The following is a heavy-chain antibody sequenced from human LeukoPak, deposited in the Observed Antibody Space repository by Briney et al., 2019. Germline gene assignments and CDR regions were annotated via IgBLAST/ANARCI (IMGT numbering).Heavy chain of an antibody. CDR2: INSDGGTT. J-gene: IGHJ4*02. D-gene: IGHD4-17*01. Sequence: GGSLRLSCGASGFTFGTYWMHWVRQAPGKGLVWVSGINSDGGTTTYADSVKGRFTISRDNSKNTLYLQMNSLRAEDTAVYYCAKELTTVTYFDYWGQGTLVTVSS. V-gene: IGHV3-74*01. CDR3: AKELTTVTYFDY. CDR1: GFTFGTYW.